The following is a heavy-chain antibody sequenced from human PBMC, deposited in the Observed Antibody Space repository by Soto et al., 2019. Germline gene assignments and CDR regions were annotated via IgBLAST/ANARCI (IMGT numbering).Heavy chain of an antibody. J-gene: IGHJ4*02. V-gene: IGHV4-59*01. D-gene: IGHD5-18*01. CDR2: IYYRGSA. CDR1: GGSISDYY. Sequence: SETLSLTCTVSGGSISDYYWSWIRQPPGKGLEWIGYIYYRGSANYNPSLKSRVTMSLDTSRNQFSLKLSSVTAADTVVYYCAREGGYSYGDFDYWGQGTLVTVSS. CDR3: AREGGYSYGDFDY.